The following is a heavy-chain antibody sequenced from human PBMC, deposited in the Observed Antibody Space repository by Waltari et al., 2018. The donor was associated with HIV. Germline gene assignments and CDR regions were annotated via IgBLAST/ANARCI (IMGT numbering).Heavy chain of an antibody. CDR1: GYTLTELS. V-gene: IGHV1-24*01. CDR3: ATGEGATSYDAFDI. J-gene: IGHJ3*02. D-gene: IGHD1-26*01. CDR2: FDPEDGET. Sequence: QVQLVQSGAEVKKPGASVKVSCKVSGYTLTELSMHWVRQAPGKGLEWMGGFDPEDGETNYAQKFQGRVTRTEDTSTDTAYMELSSLRSEDTAVYYCATGEGATSYDAFDIWGQGTMVTVSS.